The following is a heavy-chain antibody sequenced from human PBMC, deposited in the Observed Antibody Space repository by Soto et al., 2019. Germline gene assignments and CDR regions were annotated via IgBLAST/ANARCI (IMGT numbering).Heavy chain of an antibody. CDR2: LSDSGGSI. CDR3: AKVSSAWYAGFFDL. J-gene: IGHJ4*02. D-gene: IGHD2-8*01. CDR1: GFTFNRHA. Sequence: EVQLLESGGGLVQPGGSLRLSCTASGFTFNRHAMTWVRPAPGKGLEWVSGLSDSGGSIYYADSVKGRFTISRDNSMNTLYLQMNTLRAEATAVYYCAKVSSAWYAGFFDLWGQGTLGTVSS. V-gene: IGHV3-23*01.